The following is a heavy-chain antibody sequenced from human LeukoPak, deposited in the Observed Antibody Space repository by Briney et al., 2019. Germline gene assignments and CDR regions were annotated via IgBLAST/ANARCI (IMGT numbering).Heavy chain of an antibody. Sequence: GGSLRLSCAASGFPFSNYWMTWIRQAPGKGLEWVASIMQGGSETYYVDSVKGRFTISRDNAQNSLYPQMNSLRAEDTTVYYCARGSYYDTSGYVNWYFDLWGRGTLVTVSS. CDR2: IMQGGSET. CDR3: ARGSYYDTSGYVNWYFDL. CDR1: GFPFSNYW. D-gene: IGHD3-22*01. V-gene: IGHV3-7*01. J-gene: IGHJ2*01.